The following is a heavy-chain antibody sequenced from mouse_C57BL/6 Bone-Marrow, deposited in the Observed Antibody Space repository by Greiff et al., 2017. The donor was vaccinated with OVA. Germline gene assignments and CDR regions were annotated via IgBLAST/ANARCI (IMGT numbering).Heavy chain of an antibody. CDR1: GFTFSSYT. Sequence: EVHLVESGGGLVKPGGSLKLSCAASGFTFSSYTMSWVRQTPEKRLEWVATISGGGGNTYYPDSVKGRFTISRDNAKNTLYLQMSSLRSEDTAWYYCARHDYYGSSFDYWGQGTTLTVSS. CDR2: ISGGGGNT. CDR3: ARHDYYGSSFDY. V-gene: IGHV5-9*01. D-gene: IGHD1-1*01. J-gene: IGHJ2*01.